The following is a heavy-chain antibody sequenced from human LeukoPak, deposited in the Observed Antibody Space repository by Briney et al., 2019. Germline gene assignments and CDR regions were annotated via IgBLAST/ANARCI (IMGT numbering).Heavy chain of an antibody. CDR2: IWYDGSNK. CDR1: GFTFSSYG. D-gene: IGHD2-2*01. J-gene: IGHJ6*02. Sequence: PGGSLRLSCAASGFTFSSYGMHWVRQAPGKGLEWVAVIWYDGSNKYHADSVKGRFTISRDNSKNTLYLQMNSLRAEDTAVYYCARVYQLLGYYYGMDVWGQGTTVTVSS. V-gene: IGHV3-33*01. CDR3: ARVYQLLGYYYGMDV.